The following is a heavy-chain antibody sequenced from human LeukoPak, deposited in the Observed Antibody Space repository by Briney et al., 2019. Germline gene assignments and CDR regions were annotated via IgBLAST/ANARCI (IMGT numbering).Heavy chain of an antibody. J-gene: IGHJ5*02. CDR1: GGSISSSSYY. CDR3: ARDGRPTRGYRSPHWFDP. CDR2: IYYSGST. Sequence: SETLSLTCTVSGGSISSSSYYWGWIRQPPGKGLEWIGSIYYSGSTYYNPSLKSRVTISVDTSKNQFSLKLSSVTAADTAVYYCARDGRPTRGYRSPHWFDPWGQGTLVTVSS. V-gene: IGHV4-39*07. D-gene: IGHD5-18*01.